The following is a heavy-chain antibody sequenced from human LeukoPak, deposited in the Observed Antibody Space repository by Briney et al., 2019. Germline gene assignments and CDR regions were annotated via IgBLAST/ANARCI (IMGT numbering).Heavy chain of an antibody. V-gene: IGHV3-21*01. CDR1: GFTFSSYS. CDR3: ARDGYSGYDLFDY. D-gene: IGHD5-12*01. J-gene: IGHJ4*02. Sequence: GGSLRLSCAASGFTFSSYSMNWVRQAPGKGLEWVSSISSSSSYIYYADSAKGRFTISRDNAKNSLYLQMNSLRAEDTAVYYCARDGYSGYDLFDYWGQGTLVTVSS. CDR2: ISSSSSYI.